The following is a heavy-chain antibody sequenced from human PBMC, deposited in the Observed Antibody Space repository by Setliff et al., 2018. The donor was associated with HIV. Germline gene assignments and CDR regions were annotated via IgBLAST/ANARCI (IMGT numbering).Heavy chain of an antibody. CDR2: ISSSGNT. J-gene: IGHJ4*02. V-gene: IGHV4-59*05. D-gene: IGHD3-9*01. CDR1: GGSFSGYY. CDR3: AKTIGRYFDIFDN. Sequence: KTSETLSLTCAVYGGSFSGYYWGWIRQPPGTGLEWIGSISSSGNTYYNPSLKSRVTTSVDTPKNQFSLKLNSVTAADTAVYYCAKTIGRYFDIFDNWGQGTLVTVSS.